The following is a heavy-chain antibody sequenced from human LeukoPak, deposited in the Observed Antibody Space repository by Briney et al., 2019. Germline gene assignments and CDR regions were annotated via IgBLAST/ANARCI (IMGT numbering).Heavy chain of an antibody. J-gene: IGHJ4*02. CDR1: GFPFIPLA. D-gene: IGHD6-25*01. CDR3: AKISSSAESNFDY. CDR2: IWPDGSKK. Sequence: QPGRPLGLSCAPPGFPFIPLAMNWVGRAPAKGLGGVAFIWPDGSKKYYADSVKGRFAISRENSKNTVYLQMNDLRPEDTALYFCAKISSSAESNFDYWGQGTLLTVSS. V-gene: IGHV3-33*06.